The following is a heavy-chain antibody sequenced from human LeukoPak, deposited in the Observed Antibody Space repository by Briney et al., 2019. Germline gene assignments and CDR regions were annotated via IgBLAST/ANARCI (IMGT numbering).Heavy chain of an antibody. CDR3: AHSGPLLWFGEGPGYFDY. D-gene: IGHD3-10*01. CDR1: GFSLSTSGVG. CDR2: IYWDDDK. Sequence: SGPTLVNPTQTLTLTCTFSGFSLSTSGVGVGWIRQPPGKALEWLALIYWDDDKRYSPSLKSRLTITKDTSKNQVVLTMTNMDPVDTATCYCAHSGPLLWFGEGPGYFDYWGQGTLVTVSS. V-gene: IGHV2-5*02. J-gene: IGHJ4*02.